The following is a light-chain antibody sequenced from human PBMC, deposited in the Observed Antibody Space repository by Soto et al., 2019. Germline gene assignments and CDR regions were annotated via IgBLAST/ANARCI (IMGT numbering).Light chain of an antibody. CDR2: GAS. V-gene: IGKV3-20*01. J-gene: IGKJ2*02. CDR3: QQYGSSPST. CDR1: QSVSSSY. Sequence: EIVLTQSPGTLSLSPGERATLSCRASQSVSSSYLAWYQQKPGQAPRLLIYGASSRATGIPDRFSGSGSGTDFHLTVSRLEPEDFAVYYCQQYGSSPSTFGQGTKLEIK.